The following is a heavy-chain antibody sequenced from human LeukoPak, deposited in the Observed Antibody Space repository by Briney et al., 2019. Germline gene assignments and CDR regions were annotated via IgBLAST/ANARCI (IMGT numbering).Heavy chain of an antibody. CDR1: GYTFTSYA. V-gene: IGHV7-4-1*02. D-gene: IGHD2-15*01. CDR3: AREGRVGYCSGGSCYTATKDYYYYMDV. CDR2: INTNTGNP. J-gene: IGHJ6*03. Sequence: ASVKVSCKASGYTFTSYAMNWVRQAPGQGLEWMGWINTNTGNPTYAQGFTGRFVFSLDTSVSTAYLQISSLKAEDTAVYYCAREGRVGYCSGGSCYTATKDYYYYMDVWGKGTTVTVSS.